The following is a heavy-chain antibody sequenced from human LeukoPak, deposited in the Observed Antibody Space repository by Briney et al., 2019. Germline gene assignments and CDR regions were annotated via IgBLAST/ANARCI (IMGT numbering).Heavy chain of an antibody. CDR3: ARQAQDGTDNYFDP. CDR1: SGSISGHY. CDR2: IYTSGIT. D-gene: IGHD1-14*01. Sequence: SETLSLTCTVSSGSISGHYWSWIRQSPGRGLEWIGYIYTSGITKYNPSLNSRVTISIDTSKNRFSLKVTSMTAADTAIYYCARQAQDGTDNYFDPWGRGILVTVSS. J-gene: IGHJ5*02. V-gene: IGHV4-4*09.